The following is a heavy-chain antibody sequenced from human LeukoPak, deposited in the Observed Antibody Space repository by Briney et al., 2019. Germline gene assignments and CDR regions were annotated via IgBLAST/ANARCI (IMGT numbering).Heavy chain of an antibody. CDR3: ATYYYGSGSYNALIAEYFQH. CDR1: GFTFSSYS. V-gene: IGHV3-21*05. Sequence: GGSLRLSCAASGFTFSSYSMNWIRQAPGKGLEWVSYISSSSSYTKYADSVKGRFTISRDNAKNSLYLQMNSLRAEDTAMYYCATYYYGSGSYNALIAEYFQHWGQGTLVTVSS. CDR2: ISSSSSYT. D-gene: IGHD3-10*01. J-gene: IGHJ1*01.